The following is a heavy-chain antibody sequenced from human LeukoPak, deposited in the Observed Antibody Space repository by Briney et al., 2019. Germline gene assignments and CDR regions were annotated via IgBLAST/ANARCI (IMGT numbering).Heavy chain of an antibody. CDR2: IYSGGST. CDR1: GFTVSTNY. V-gene: IGHV3-66*01. J-gene: IGHJ3*02. CDR3: ASYRYGSSFAFDI. Sequence: AGGSLRLSCGASGFTVSTNYMSWVRQAPGKGLEWVSIIYSGGSTYYADSVKGRFTISRDNSKNTLYLQMNSLRAEDTAVYYCASYRYGSSFAFDIWGQGTMVTVS. D-gene: IGHD6-6*01.